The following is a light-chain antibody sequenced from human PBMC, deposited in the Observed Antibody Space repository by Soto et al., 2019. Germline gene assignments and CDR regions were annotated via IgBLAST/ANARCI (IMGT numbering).Light chain of an antibody. CDR3: QQHYSTCWP. V-gene: IGKV4-1*01. Sequence: DLVITSCRCALSVSLGERATINCKSSESVLYRSNNKNYLAWYQQKPGQPPKLLIYWASTRESGVPDRFSGSGSGTDFTLTTSSMQAADVVVYYCQQHYSTCWPFGQGTQL. CDR1: ESVLYRSNNKNY. CDR2: WAS. J-gene: IGKJ5*01.